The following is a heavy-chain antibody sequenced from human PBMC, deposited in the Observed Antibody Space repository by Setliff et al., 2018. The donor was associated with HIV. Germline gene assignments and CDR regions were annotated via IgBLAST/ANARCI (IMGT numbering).Heavy chain of an antibody. CDR3: ARLPYSSGWYLDY. D-gene: IGHD6-19*01. CDR2: FDPEHRKT. Sequence: GASVKVSCKASGYTFTSYGISWVRQAPGKGLEWMGSFDPEHRKTLYAQKFQGRLTMTRDTSTNTVYMELSSLRSEDTAVYYCARLPYSSGWYLDYWGQGTLVTVSS. V-gene: IGHV1-18*01. J-gene: IGHJ4*02. CDR1: GYTFTSYG.